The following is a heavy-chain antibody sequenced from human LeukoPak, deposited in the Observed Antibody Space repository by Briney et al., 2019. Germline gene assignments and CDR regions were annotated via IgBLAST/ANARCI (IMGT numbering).Heavy chain of an antibody. D-gene: IGHD5-12*01. J-gene: IGHJ4*02. V-gene: IGHV1-2*02. CDR3: AREGFDSGFDRKFDY. Sequence: ASVKVSCKASGYTFNDYYMHWVRQAPGQGLEWMGRINPDSGGTDYAQKFQGRVTMTRDTSITTAYMDLDRLRSDDTAVYYCAREGFDSGFDRKFDYWGQGTLVTVSS. CDR1: GYTFNDYY. CDR2: INPDSGGT.